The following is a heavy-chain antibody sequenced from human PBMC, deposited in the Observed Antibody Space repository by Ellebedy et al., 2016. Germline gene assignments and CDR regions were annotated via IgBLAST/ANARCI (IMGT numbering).Heavy chain of an antibody. D-gene: IGHD4-17*01. J-gene: IGHJ4*02. Sequence: GESLKISXTASGLNFNTFFMSWVRQAPGKGLEWISTISGDGDTTFSADSVKGRFTISRDNSRNTLYLQMDSLRVADTAVYYCYYGHYSGYWGQGTLVTVSS. V-gene: IGHV3-23*01. CDR1: GLNFNTFF. CDR3: YYGHYSGY. CDR2: ISGDGDTT.